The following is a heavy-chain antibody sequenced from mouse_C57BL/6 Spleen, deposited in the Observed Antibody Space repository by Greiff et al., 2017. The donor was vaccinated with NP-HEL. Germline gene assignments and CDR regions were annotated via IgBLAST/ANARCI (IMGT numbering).Heavy chain of an antibody. Sequence: VQLQQSGAELVRPGTSVKVSCKASGYAFTNYLIEWVKQRPGQGLEWIGVINPGSGGTNYNEKFKGKATLTADKSSSTAYMQLSSLTSEDSAVYFCARGYGNYEGDYAMDYWSQGTSVTVSS. J-gene: IGHJ4*01. D-gene: IGHD2-1*01. CDR3: ARGYGNYEGDYAMDY. CDR1: GYAFTNYL. CDR2: INPGSGGT. V-gene: IGHV1-54*01.